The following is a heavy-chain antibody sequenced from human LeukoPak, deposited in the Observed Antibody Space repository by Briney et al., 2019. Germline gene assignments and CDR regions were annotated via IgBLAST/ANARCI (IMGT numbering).Heavy chain of an antibody. J-gene: IGHJ4*02. CDR3: AXXXXXXXXXXDY. CDR2: INPNSGGT. CDR1: X. Sequence: XMXXVRQAPGQGXXXXGWINPNSGGTNYAQKFQGXVTMTRDTXXXTAYMELSRLRYDDTAVYYCAXXXXXXXXXXDYWGQGTLVTVSS. V-gene: IGHV1-2*02.